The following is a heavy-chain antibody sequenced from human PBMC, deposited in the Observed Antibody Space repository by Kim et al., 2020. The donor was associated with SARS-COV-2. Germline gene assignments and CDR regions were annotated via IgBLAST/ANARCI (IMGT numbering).Heavy chain of an antibody. D-gene: IGHD6-19*01. Sequence: GGSLRLSCAASGFTFSSYWMSWVRQAPGKGLEWVANIKQDGSEKYYVDSVKGRFTISRDNAKNSLYLQMNSLRAEDTAVYYCARETGSIAVADPFDYWGQGTLVTVSS. CDR1: GFTFSSYW. V-gene: IGHV3-7*01. CDR3: ARETGSIAVADPFDY. J-gene: IGHJ4*02. CDR2: IKQDGSEK.